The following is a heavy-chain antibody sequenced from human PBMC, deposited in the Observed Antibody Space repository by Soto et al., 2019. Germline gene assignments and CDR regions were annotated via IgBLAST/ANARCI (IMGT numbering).Heavy chain of an antibody. CDR3: ARTKWGTGDFDF. V-gene: IGHV1-8*01. J-gene: IGHJ4*01. CDR2: MTPNTGNT. CDR1: GYTFTSFD. D-gene: IGHD7-27*01. Sequence: QVQLVQSGAEAKKPGASVKVSCKASGYTFTSFDINWVRQATGQGLEWLGWMTPNTGNTGYAQKFQGRITMTRDPSTSTAYMELNSLTYEDSAVYYCARTKWGTGDFDFCGHGTLVTVSS.